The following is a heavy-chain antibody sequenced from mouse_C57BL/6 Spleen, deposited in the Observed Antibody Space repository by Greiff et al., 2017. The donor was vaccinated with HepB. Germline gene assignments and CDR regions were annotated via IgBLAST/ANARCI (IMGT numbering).Heavy chain of an antibody. CDR2: IYPGDGDT. Sequence: VQLQQSGAELVKPGASVKISCKASGYAFSSYWMNWVKQRPGKGLEWIGQIYPGDGDTNYNGKFKGKATLTADKSSSTAYMQLSSLTSEDSAVYFCARAYEYDARFAYWGQGTLVTVSA. CDR1: GYAFSSYW. D-gene: IGHD2-4*01. J-gene: IGHJ3*01. CDR3: ARAYEYDARFAY. V-gene: IGHV1-80*01.